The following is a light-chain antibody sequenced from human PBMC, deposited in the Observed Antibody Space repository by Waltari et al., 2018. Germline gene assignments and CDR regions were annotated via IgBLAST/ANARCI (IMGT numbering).Light chain of an antibody. J-gene: IGKJ1*01. CDR1: QCVSKY. CDR2: DAS. Sequence: EIVLTQSPGTLSLSPGERATLSSRASQCVSKYLAWYQQKPGQAPSLLIYDASTRATGIPDRFCGSGSGTDFSLTISRLEHEDVAVYYCQKYVSLPATFGQGSKVEIK. CDR3: QKYVSLPAT. V-gene: IGKV3-20*01.